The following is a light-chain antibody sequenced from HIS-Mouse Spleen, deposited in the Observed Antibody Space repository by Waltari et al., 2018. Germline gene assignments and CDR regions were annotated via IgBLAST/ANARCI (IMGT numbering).Light chain of an antibody. CDR1: ALPKKY. V-gene: IGLV3-10*01. CDR2: EAS. J-gene: IGLJ2*01. Sequence: SYELTQPPSVSVSPGQTARITCSGDALPKKYAYWYQQKSGQAPWRVCYEASKRPSGIPERFSGSSSGTMATLTISGAQVEDEADYYCYSTDSSGNHRVFGGGTKLTVL. CDR3: YSTDSSGNHRV.